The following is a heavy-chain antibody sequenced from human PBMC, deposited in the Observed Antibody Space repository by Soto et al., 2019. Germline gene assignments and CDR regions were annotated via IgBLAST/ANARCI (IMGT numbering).Heavy chain of an antibody. V-gene: IGHV1-18*01. CDR1: GYTFTSYG. Sequence: ASVKVSCKASGYTFTSYGVSWVRQAPGQGLEWMGWISASNGNTNYAQKLQGRVTMTTDTSTSTAYMERRSLRSDDTAVYYCAREVLRFLEWLPPYYYYGMDVWGQGTTVTVSS. CDR2: ISASNGNT. J-gene: IGHJ6*02. CDR3: AREVLRFLEWLPPYYYYGMDV. D-gene: IGHD3-3*01.